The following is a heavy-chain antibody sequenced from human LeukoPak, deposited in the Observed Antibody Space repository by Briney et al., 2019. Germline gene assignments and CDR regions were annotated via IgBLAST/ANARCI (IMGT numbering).Heavy chain of an antibody. Sequence: ASVKVSCKACGYTFTSYGISWVRQAPGQGLEWMGWISAYNGNTNYAQKLQGRVTMTTDTSTSTAYMELRSLRSDDTAVYYCARDEPYSSGWFEVDYWGQGTLVTLFS. CDR2: ISAYNGNT. D-gene: IGHD6-19*01. CDR3: ARDEPYSSGWFEVDY. CDR1: GYTFTSYG. V-gene: IGHV1-18*01. J-gene: IGHJ4*02.